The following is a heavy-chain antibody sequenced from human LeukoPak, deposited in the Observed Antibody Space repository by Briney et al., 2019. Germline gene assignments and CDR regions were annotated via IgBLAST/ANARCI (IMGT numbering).Heavy chain of an antibody. CDR2: IKQDGSEK. CDR1: GFTFSDYY. D-gene: IGHD4-17*01. J-gene: IGHJ6*02. V-gene: IGHV3-7*03. CDR3: ARDHVGYGDYVAYYYYYYGMDV. Sequence: LAGGSLRLSCAASGFTFSDYYMSWIRQAPGKGLEWVANIKQDGSEKYYVDSVKGRFTISRDNAKNSLYLQMNSLRAEDTAVYYCARDHVGYGDYVAYYYYYYGMDVWGQGTTVTVSS.